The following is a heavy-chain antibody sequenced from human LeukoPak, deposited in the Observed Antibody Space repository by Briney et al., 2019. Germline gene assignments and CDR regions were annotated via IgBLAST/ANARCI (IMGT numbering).Heavy chain of an antibody. J-gene: IGHJ5*02. CDR2: IYTSGST. CDR1: GGSISSGSYY. D-gene: IGHD6-19*01. CDR3: ASFSGSVAGTLDWFDP. Sequence: SETLSLTCTVSGGSISSGSYYWSWIRQPAGKGLEWIGRIYTSGSTNYNPSLKSRVTISVDTSKNQFSLKLSSVTAADTAVYYCASFSGSVAGTLDWFDPWGQGTLVTVSS. V-gene: IGHV4-61*02.